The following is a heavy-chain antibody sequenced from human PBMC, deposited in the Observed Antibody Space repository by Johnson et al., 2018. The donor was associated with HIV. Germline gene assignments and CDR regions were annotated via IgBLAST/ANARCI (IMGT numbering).Heavy chain of an antibody. V-gene: IGHV3-7*01. CDR1: GFTFSSYW. Sequence: VQLVESGGGLVQPGGSLRLSCAASGFTFSSYWMSWVRQAPGKGLEWVANIKQDGSEKYYVDSVKGRFTISRDNAKNTLYLQMNSLRAEDTAIYYCARKQGLEIPSDGLDVWGQGTMVTVSS. D-gene: IGHD6-19*01. CDR3: ARKQGLEIPSDGLDV. CDR2: IKQDGSEK. J-gene: IGHJ3*01.